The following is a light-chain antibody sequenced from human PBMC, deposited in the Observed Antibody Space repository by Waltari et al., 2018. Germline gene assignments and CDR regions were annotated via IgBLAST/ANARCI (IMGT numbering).Light chain of an antibody. V-gene: IGKV1-39*01. CDR1: QTISSY. Sequence: DIQMTQSPSSLSASVVDRVIITCRASQTISSYLNWYQQKPGKAPKLLIYAASSLQRGVPSRFSGSGSGTDFTLTISSLQPEDFATYYWQQSYITWTFGQGTKVEIK. CDR3: QQSYITWT. J-gene: IGKJ1*01. CDR2: AAS.